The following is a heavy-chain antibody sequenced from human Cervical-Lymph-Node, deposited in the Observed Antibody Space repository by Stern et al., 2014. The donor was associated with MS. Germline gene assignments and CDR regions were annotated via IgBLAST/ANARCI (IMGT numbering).Heavy chain of an antibody. CDR1: GFIFSNYA. Sequence: VHLVESGGGVVQPGRSLRLSCAASGFIFSNYAMHWVRQAPGKGLAWVAFVSNEGSKQFYADSVKGRFTISRDNANNTLYLQMNSLRPEDTAVYYCGRDTCRGGGCYFRYWGQGILITVSS. CDR2: VSNEGSKQ. V-gene: IGHV3-30-3*01. D-gene: IGHD2-15*01. J-gene: IGHJ4*02. CDR3: GRDTCRGGGCYFRY.